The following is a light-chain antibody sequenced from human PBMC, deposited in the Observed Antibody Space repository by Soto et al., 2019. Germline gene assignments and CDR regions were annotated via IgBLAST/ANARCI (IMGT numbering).Light chain of an antibody. CDR2: DVS. J-gene: IGLJ1*01. Sequence: QSVLTQPASVSGSPGQSITISCTGTSSDVGGYNYVSWYQQHPGKAPKLMIYDVSNRPSGVSNRFSGSKSGNTASLTISGPQAEDEADYYCSSYTSSSPWVFGTGTKVTVL. V-gene: IGLV2-14*01. CDR1: SSDVGGYNY. CDR3: SSYTSSSPWV.